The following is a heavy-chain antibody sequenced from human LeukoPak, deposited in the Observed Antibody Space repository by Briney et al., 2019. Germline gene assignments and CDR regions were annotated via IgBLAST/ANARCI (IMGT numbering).Heavy chain of an antibody. CDR1: GGSISSYY. V-gene: IGHV4-59*01. Sequence: SETLSLTCTVSGGSISSYYWSWIRQPPGKGLEWIGYIYYSGSTNYNPSLKSRVTISVDTSKNQFSLKLSSVTAADTAVYYCARDLNCYGSGYFDYWGQGTLVTVSS. CDR3: ARDLNCYGSGYFDY. CDR2: IYYSGST. D-gene: IGHD3-10*01. J-gene: IGHJ4*02.